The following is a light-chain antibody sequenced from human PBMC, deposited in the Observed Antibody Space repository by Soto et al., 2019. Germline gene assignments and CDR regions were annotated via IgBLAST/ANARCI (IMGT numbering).Light chain of an antibody. V-gene: IGKV3D-15*01. CDR1: QSVNIN. Sequence: EIVMTQSPATLSVSPGERATLSCRASQSVNINLAWYQQKPGQAPRLLIYGASTRATGIPARFSGSGSGTEFTLAISSLQSEDFAVYFCQQYNSWWKFGQGTKVEIK. CDR3: QQYNSWWK. CDR2: GAS. J-gene: IGKJ1*01.